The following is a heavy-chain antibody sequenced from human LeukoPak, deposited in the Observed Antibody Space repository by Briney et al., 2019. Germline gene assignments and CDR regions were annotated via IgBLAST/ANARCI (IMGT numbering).Heavy chain of an antibody. CDR2: INPSGGST. D-gene: IGHD6-19*01. V-gene: IGHV1-46*01. CDR1: GYTFTSYY. CDR3: ARGGIAVAPDY. Sequence: ASVKVSCTASGYTFTSYYMHWVRQAPGQGLEWMGIINPSGGSTSYAQKFQGRVTMTRDTSTSTVYMELRSLRSDDTAVYYCARGGIAVAPDYWGQGTLVTVSS. J-gene: IGHJ4*02.